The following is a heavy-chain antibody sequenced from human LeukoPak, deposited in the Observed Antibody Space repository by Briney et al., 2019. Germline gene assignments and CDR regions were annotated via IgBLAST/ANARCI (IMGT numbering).Heavy chain of an antibody. CDR3: ARDSNYYDSSGYQIIDY. CDR2: INPNSGGT. Sequence: ASVKVSCKASGYTFTGYYMHWVRQAPGQGLEWMGWINPNSGGTNYAQKFQGRVTMTRDTSISTAYMELSRLRSDDTAVYYCARDSNYYDSSGYQIIDYWGQGTLVTVSS. D-gene: IGHD3-22*01. V-gene: IGHV1-2*02. J-gene: IGHJ4*02. CDR1: GYTFTGYY.